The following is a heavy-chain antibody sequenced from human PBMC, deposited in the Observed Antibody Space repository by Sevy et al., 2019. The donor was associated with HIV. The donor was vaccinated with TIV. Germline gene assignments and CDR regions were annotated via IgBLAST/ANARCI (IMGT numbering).Heavy chain of an antibody. D-gene: IGHD1-26*01. CDR1: GFTFSSYG. CDR2: IWYDGSNK. V-gene: IGHV3-33*06. J-gene: IGHJ4*02. Sequence: GGSLRLSCAASGFTFSSYGMHWVRQAPGKGLEWVAVIWYDGSNKYYADSVKGRFTISRDNSKNTLYLQMNSLRAEETAVYYCAKDRLYSGSSEPFDYWGQGTLVTVSS. CDR3: AKDRLYSGSSEPFDY.